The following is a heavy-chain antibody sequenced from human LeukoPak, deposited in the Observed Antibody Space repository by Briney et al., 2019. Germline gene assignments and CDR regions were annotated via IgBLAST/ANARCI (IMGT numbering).Heavy chain of an antibody. CDR3: ASFLGYSYGWDY. J-gene: IGHJ4*02. D-gene: IGHD5-18*01. Sequence: ASVKVSCKASGYTFTGYYMHRVRQAPGQGLEWMGWINPNSGGTNYAQKFQGRVTMTRDTSISTAYMELSRLRSDDTAVYYCASFLGYSYGWDYWGQGTLVTVSS. V-gene: IGHV1-2*02. CDR2: INPNSGGT. CDR1: GYTFTGYY.